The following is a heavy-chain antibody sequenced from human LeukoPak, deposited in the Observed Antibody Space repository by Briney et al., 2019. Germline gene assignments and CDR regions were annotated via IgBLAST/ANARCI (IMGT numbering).Heavy chain of an antibody. CDR2: ISSSGSTI. J-gene: IGHJ6*03. V-gene: IGHV3-48*03. CDR3: AKAGLGSYGDYVRPAYYYYYMDV. Sequence: PGGSLRLSCAASGFTSSSYEMNWVRQAPGKGLEWVSYISSSGSTIYYADSVKGRFTISRDNSKNTLYLQMNSLRAEDTAVYYCAKAGLGSYGDYVRPAYYYYYMDVWGKGTTVTISS. CDR1: GFTSSSYE. D-gene: IGHD4-17*01.